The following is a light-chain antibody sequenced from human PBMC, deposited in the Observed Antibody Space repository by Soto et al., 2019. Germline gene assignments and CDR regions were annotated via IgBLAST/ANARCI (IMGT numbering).Light chain of an antibody. CDR2: DAS. Sequence: DIQVTQSPSTLSASVGDRVTITCRASQSISSWLAWYQQKPGKAPKLLIYDASSLESGVPSRFSGSGSGTEFTLTINNLQPDDFATYYCQQYDNWVAFGGGTK. J-gene: IGKJ4*01. CDR1: QSISSW. CDR3: QQYDNWVA. V-gene: IGKV1-5*01.